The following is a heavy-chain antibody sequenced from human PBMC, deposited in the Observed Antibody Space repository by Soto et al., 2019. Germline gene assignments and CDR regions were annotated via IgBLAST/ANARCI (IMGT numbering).Heavy chain of an antibody. J-gene: IGHJ4*02. Sequence: QVQLVQSGAEVKKPGSSVKVSCKASGGTFSSYAISWVRQAPGQGLEWMGGIIPIFGTANDAQKFQGRVTITADESTSTAYMELSRLRSEDTVVYYCARDRLDYGGNPNYFDYWGQGPLVTASS. CDR2: IIPIFGTA. CDR3: ARDRLDYGGNPNYFDY. V-gene: IGHV1-69*01. D-gene: IGHD4-17*01. CDR1: GGTFSSYA.